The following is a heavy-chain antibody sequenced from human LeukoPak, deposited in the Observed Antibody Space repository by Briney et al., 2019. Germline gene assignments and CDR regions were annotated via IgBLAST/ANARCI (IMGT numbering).Heavy chain of an antibody. Sequence: GESLKISCKGSGYSFTSYWIGWVRQMPGKGLEWMGIIYPGDSDTRYSPSFQGQVTISADKSISTAYLQWSSLKASDTAMYYCARMVAGTAYYYYMDVWGKGTTVTVSS. CDR1: GYSFTSYW. CDR3: ARMVAGTAYYYYMDV. CDR2: IYPGDSDT. D-gene: IGHD6-19*01. J-gene: IGHJ6*03. V-gene: IGHV5-51*01.